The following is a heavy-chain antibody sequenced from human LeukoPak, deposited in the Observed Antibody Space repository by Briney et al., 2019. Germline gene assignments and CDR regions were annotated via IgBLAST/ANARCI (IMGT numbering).Heavy chain of an antibody. Sequence: GGSLRLSCAASGFTFSSYGMHWVRQAPGKGLEWVAVISYDGSNKYYADSVKGRFTISRDNSKNTLYLQMNSLRAEDTAVYYCAKEGYGGYLPPFDYWGRGTLVTVSS. CDR2: ISYDGSNK. CDR3: AKEGYGGYLPPFDY. V-gene: IGHV3-30*18. D-gene: IGHD5-12*01. CDR1: GFTFSSYG. J-gene: IGHJ4*02.